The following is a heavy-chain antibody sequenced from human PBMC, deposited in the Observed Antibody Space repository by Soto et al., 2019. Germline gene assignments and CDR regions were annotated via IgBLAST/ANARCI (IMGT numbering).Heavy chain of an antibody. D-gene: IGHD2-15*01. J-gene: IGHJ6*02. CDR1: GFTFSSYG. CDR3: AKEGGVCSGGSCYSWYYYGIDV. CDR2: ISYDGSNK. Sequence: ESGGGVVQPARSLRLSCAASGFTFSSYGMHWVRQAPGMGLEWVAVISYDGSNKYYADSVKGRFTISRDNSKNTLYLQMNSLRAEDTAVYYCAKEGGVCSGGSCYSWYYYGIDVWGQGTTVTVSS. V-gene: IGHV3-30*18.